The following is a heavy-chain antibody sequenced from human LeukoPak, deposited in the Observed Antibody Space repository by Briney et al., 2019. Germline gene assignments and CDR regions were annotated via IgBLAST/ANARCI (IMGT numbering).Heavy chain of an antibody. CDR1: GFTFSSYS. D-gene: IGHD3-10*01. V-gene: IGHV3-48*02. CDR3: ARNLASGSYYPIDY. CDR2: ISSGSGTI. J-gene: IGHJ4*02. Sequence: SGGSLRLSCAASGFTFSSYSMSWVRQAPGKGLEWVSYISSGSGTIYYADSVKGRFTISRDNAKNSLYLQMNSLRDEDTAVYSCARNLASGSYYPIDYWGQGTLVTVSS.